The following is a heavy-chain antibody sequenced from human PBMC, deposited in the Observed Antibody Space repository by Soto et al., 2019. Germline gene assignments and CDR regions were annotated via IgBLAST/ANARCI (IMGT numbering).Heavy chain of an antibody. CDR1: GYSFHDYW. CDR2: IDPSDSQT. CDR3: ARQIYDSDTGPNFQYYFDS. Sequence: PGASLKISCKGSGYSFHDYWITWVRQKPGKGLEWMGRIDPSDSQTYYSPSFPGHVTISVTKSITTVFLQWSSLRASDTAMYYCARQIYDSDTGPNFQYYFDSWGQGTPVTVSS. D-gene: IGHD3-22*01. V-gene: IGHV5-10-1*01. J-gene: IGHJ4*02.